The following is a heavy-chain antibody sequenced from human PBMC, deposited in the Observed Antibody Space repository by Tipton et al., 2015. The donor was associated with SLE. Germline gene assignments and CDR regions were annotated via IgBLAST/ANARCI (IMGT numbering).Heavy chain of an antibody. CDR3: ARVPFYSYSYMDV. CDR1: GDSISNGGYY. CDR2: TYHRGGT. Sequence: TLSLTCTVSGDSISNGGYYWTWIRQHPGKGLEWIGHTYHRGGTNYNPSLKSRVTISVDTSKNQFSLKLSSVTAADTAVYYCARVPFYSYSYMDVWGKGTTVTVSS. J-gene: IGHJ6*03. V-gene: IGHV4-61*08.